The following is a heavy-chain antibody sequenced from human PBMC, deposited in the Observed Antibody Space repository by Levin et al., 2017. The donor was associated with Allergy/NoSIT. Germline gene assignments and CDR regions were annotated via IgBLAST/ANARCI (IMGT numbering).Heavy chain of an antibody. D-gene: IGHD1-26*01. Sequence: ESLKISCAVYGGSFSGYYWSWIRQPPGKGLEWIGEINHSGSTNYNPSLKSRVTISVDTSKNQFSLKLSSVTAADTAVYYCARGHVGATAHFDYWGQGTLVTVSS. J-gene: IGHJ4*02. CDR3: ARGHVGATAHFDY. CDR1: GGSFSGYY. V-gene: IGHV4-34*01. CDR2: INHSGST.